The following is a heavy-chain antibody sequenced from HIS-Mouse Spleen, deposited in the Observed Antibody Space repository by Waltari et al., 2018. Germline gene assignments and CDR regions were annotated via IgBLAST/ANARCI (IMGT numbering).Heavy chain of an antibody. V-gene: IGHV3-30-3*01. J-gene: IGHJ3*02. Sequence: QVQLVESGGGVVQPGRSLRPSCAASGFPFSSYASDWVRQAPGKGLEWVAVISYDGSNKYYADSVKGRFTISRDNSKNTLYLQMNSLRAEDTAVYYCARVNGIAVAGTDAFDIWGQGTMVTVSS. CDR1: GFPFSSYA. D-gene: IGHD6-19*01. CDR2: ISYDGSNK. CDR3: ARVNGIAVAGTDAFDI.